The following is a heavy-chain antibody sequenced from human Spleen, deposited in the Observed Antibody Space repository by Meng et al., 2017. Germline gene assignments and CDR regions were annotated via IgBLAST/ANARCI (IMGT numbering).Heavy chain of an antibody. V-gene: IGHV3-23*01. Sequence: EVQLLESGGGLVQPGGSLRLSCAASGFTFSSYAMSWVRQAPGKGLEWVSGISCSGVSTYYADSVKGRFAISRDNAKNSLYLQMSSLRAEDTAVYYCARGFNGGNSGAFGYWGQGTLVTVSS. CDR2: ISCSGVST. CDR3: ARGFNGGNSGAFGY. J-gene: IGHJ4*02. D-gene: IGHD4-23*01. CDR1: GFTFSSYA.